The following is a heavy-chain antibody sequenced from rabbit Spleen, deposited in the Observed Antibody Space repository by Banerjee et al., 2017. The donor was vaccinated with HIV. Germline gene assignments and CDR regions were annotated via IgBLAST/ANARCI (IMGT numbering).Heavy chain of an antibody. CDR1: GFSFSSGYW. V-gene: IGHV1S45*01. CDR3: ARGTYYGL. Sequence: QEQLVESGGDLVKPGASLTLTCTASGFSFSSGYWICWVRQAPGKGLEWIGCIVTANDYTYYASWAKGRFTISKTSSTTVTLQMTSLTVADTATYFCARGTYYGLWGPGTLVTVS. CDR2: IVTANDYT. D-gene: IGHD1-1*01. J-gene: IGHJ4*01.